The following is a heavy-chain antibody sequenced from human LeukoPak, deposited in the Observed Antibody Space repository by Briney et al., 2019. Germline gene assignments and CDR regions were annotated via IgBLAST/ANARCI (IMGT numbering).Heavy chain of an antibody. J-gene: IGHJ5*02. CDR3: AREGCSSTSCSPGWLDP. V-gene: IGHV1-69*13. Sequence: SVKVSCKASGGTFSSYAISWVRQAPGQGLEWMGGIIPIFGTANYAQKFQGRVTITADESTSTAYMELSSLRSEDTAVYYCAREGCSSTSCSPGWLDPWGQGTLVTVSS. CDR2: IIPIFGTA. CDR1: GGTFSSYA. D-gene: IGHD2-2*01.